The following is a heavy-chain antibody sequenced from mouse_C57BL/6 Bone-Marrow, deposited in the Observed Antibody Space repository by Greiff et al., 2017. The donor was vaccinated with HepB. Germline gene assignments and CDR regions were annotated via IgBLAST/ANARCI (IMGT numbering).Heavy chain of an antibody. D-gene: IGHD2-3*01. CDR3: AYDGYYVYFDY. Sequence: QVHVKQPGAELVKPGASVKLSCKASGYTFTSYWMHWVKQRPGQGLEWIGMIHPNSGSTNYNEKFKSKATLTVDKSSSPAYMQLSSLTSEDSAVYYCAYDGYYVYFDYWGQGTTLTVSS. J-gene: IGHJ2*01. CDR2: IHPNSGST. V-gene: IGHV1-64*01. CDR1: GYTFTSYW.